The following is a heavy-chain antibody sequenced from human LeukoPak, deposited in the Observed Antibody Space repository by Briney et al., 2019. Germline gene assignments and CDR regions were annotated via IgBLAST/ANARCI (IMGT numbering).Heavy chain of an antibody. Sequence: SETLSLTCTVSGYSISSGYYWGWIRQPPGKGLEWIGSIYHSGSTYYNPSLKSRVTISVDTSKNQFSLKLSSVTAADTAVYYCARGVRPAATFDYWGQGTLVTVSS. D-gene: IGHD2-2*01. CDR2: IYHSGST. V-gene: IGHV4-38-2*02. J-gene: IGHJ4*02. CDR3: ARGVRPAATFDY. CDR1: GYSISSGYY.